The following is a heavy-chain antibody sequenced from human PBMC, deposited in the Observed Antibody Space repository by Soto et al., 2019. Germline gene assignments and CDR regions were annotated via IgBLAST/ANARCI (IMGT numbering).Heavy chain of an antibody. J-gene: IGHJ6*02. CDR3: ARAKIVTTTNVYYYYGMDV. V-gene: IGHV3-13*01. Sequence: GGSLRLSCAASGFTFSSYGMHWVRQATGKGLEWVSAIGTAGDTYYPGSVKGRFTISRENAKNSLYLQMNSLRAEDTAVYYCARAKIVTTTNVYYYYGMDVWGQGTTVTVSS. D-gene: IGHD4-4*01. CDR2: IGTAGDT. CDR1: GFTFSSYG.